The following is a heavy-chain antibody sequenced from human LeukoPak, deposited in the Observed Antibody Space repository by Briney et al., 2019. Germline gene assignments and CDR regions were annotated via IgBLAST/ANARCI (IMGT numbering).Heavy chain of an antibody. J-gene: IGHJ4*02. CDR3: ARDLQAYYDSSGYFDY. CDR1: GGTFSSYA. D-gene: IGHD3-22*01. V-gene: IGHV1-69*13. Sequence: ASVKVSCKASGGTFSSYAISWVRQAPGQGLEWMGGIIPIFGTANYAQKFQGRVTITADESTSTAYMELSSLRSEDTAVYYCARDLQAYYDSSGYFDYRGQGTLVTVSS. CDR2: IIPIFGTA.